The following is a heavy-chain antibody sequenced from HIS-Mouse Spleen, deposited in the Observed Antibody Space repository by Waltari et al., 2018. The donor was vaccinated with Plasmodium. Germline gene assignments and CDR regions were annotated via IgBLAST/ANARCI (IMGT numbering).Heavy chain of an antibody. CDR1: GFTFSSYS. Sequence: EVQLVESGGGLVQPGGSLRLSCAASGFTFSSYSMTWVRQAPGKWLGWVSYISSGSSTIYYADSVKGRFTISRDNAKNSLYLQMNSLRAEDTAVYYCARADGSYWYFDLWGRGTMVTVSS. CDR2: ISSGSSTI. CDR3: ARADGSYWYFDL. J-gene: IGHJ2*01. V-gene: IGHV3-48*01. D-gene: IGHD1-26*01.